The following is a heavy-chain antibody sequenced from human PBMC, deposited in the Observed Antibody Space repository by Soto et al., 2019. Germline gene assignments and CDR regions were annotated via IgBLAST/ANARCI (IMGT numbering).Heavy chain of an antibody. CDR2: INPGGGSA. D-gene: IGHD2-8*01. Sequence: QVDLVQSGAEVKRPGASVTISCKASGSATTNYYIHWVRQAPARGLEWMGIINPGGGSASYAQKFQGRVTVFRDTSTGTVFMELSSMRSEDTAVYYCAIDTNGCSLYGLDVWGQGTTVPVSS. J-gene: IGHJ6*02. V-gene: IGHV1-46*01. CDR3: AIDTNGCSLYGLDV. CDR1: GSATTNYY.